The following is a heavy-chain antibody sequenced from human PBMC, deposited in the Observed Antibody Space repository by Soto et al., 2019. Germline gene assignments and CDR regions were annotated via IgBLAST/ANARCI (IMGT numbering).Heavy chain of an antibody. CDR3: ARVQYYYGSGSYLGYYYMDV. D-gene: IGHD3-10*01. J-gene: IGHJ6*03. CDR1: GGSFSGYY. V-gene: IGHV4-34*01. Sequence: SETLSLTCAVDGGSFSGYYLSWIRQPPGKGLEWIGEISHSGSTNYNPSLKSRVTISVDTSKNQFSLKLSSVTAADTAVYYCARVQYYYGSGSYLGYYYMDVWGKGTTVTVSS. CDR2: ISHSGST.